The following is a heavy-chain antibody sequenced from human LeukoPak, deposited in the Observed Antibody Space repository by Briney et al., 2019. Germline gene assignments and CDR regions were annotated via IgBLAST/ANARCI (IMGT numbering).Heavy chain of an antibody. Sequence: GGSLRLSCAASGFTFSSYAMHWVRQAPGKGLEWVAVISYDGSNKYYADSVKGRFTISRDNSKNTLYLQMNSLRAEDTAVYYCARASGCSGGSCYFPYYYYYGMDVWGEGPTVTVS. D-gene: IGHD2-15*01. CDR1: GFTFSSYA. CDR3: ARASGCSGGSCYFPYYYYYGMDV. V-gene: IGHV3-30-3*01. CDR2: ISYDGSNK. J-gene: IGHJ6*02.